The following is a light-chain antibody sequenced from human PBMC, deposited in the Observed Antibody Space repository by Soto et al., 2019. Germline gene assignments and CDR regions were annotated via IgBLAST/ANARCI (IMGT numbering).Light chain of an antibody. Sequence: QSVLTQPASVSGSPGQSITISCTGTSSDVGDYNYVSWYQQHPGKAPKLMIYEVSKRPSGVSNRFSGSKSGDTASLTISGLQAEDEADYYCSSYTSSSTLGVFGGGTKLTVL. CDR3: SSYTSSSTLGV. J-gene: IGLJ3*02. CDR1: SSDVGDYNY. V-gene: IGLV2-14*01. CDR2: EVS.